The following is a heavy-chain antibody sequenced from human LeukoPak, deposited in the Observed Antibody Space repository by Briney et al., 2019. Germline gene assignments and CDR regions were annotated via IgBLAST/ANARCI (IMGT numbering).Heavy chain of an antibody. CDR1: GYTFTSYY. D-gene: IGHD3-16*01. CDR3: ARPPPRSSLIGY. Sequence: ASVKVSCKASGYTFTSYYLHWVRQAPGQGPEWMGWINPNSGGPNYAQEFQGRVTMTRDTSISTAYMELSRLTFDGTAVYFWARPPPRSSLIGYLGQGTLVAGFS. V-gene: IGHV1-2*02. J-gene: IGHJ4*02. CDR2: INPNSGGP.